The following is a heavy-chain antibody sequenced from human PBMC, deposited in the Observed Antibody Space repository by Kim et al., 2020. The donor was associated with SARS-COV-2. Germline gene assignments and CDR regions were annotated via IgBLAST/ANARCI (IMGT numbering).Heavy chain of an antibody. V-gene: IGHV1-69*13. Sequence: SVKVSCKASRGTFSSYAISWVRQTPGQGLEWMGGIIPIFGTANYAQKFQSRVTITADESTSTAYMELSSLRSEDTAVYYCARAVDNVVVPAAIRGLGYWGQGTLVTVSS. CDR1: RGTFSSYA. J-gene: IGHJ4*02. CDR3: ARAVDNVVVPAAIRGLGY. CDR2: IIPIFGTA. D-gene: IGHD2-2*01.